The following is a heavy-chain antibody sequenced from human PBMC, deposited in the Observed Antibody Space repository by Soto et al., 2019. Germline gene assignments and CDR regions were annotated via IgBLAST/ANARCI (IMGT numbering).Heavy chain of an antibody. CDR3: ARDYYGMDV. V-gene: IGHV4-30-2*06. Sequence: SETLSLTCTVPGGSITSGGYSWTWIRQSPGKGLEWIGYTYQSGSAYYNPSLKSRVTISVDRSKNQFSLNLTSVTAADTAVYYCARDYYGMDVWGQGTTVTVSS. CDR1: GGSITSGGYS. J-gene: IGHJ6*02. CDR2: TYQSGSA.